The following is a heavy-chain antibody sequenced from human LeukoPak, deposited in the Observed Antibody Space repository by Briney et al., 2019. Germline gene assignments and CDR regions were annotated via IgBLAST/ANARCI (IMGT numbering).Heavy chain of an antibody. Sequence: SETLSLTCAVYGGSFSGYYWSWIRQPPVKGLEWIGEINHSGSTNYNPSLESRVTISVDTSKNQFSLKLSSVTAADTAVYYCARGPPSAFDIWGQGTMVTVSS. CDR1: GGSFSGYY. V-gene: IGHV4-34*01. CDR3: ARGPPSAFDI. J-gene: IGHJ3*02. CDR2: INHSGST.